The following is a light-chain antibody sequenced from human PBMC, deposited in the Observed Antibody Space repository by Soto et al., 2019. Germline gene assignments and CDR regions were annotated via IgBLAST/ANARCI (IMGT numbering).Light chain of an antibody. V-gene: IGKV3-20*01. CDR2: GIS. CDR1: VSVTNSF. CDR3: QQYSTLPHT. Sequence: ENVLTQSPDTLSLSPGERATLSCRTSVSVTNSFFAWYQQKPGQAPRLLIYGISNRATGIPDRFSGSGSGTDFTLTISRLEPEDFVVYYCQQYSTLPHTFGQGTKLEVK. J-gene: IGKJ2*01.